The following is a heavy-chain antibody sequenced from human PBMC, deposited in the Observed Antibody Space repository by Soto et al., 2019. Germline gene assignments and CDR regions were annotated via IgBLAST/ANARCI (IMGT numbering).Heavy chain of an antibody. CDR1: GGSISSYY. Sequence: PSETLSLTCTVSGGSISSYYWSWIRQPPGKGLEWIGYIYYSGSTYYNPSLKSRVTISVDTSKNQFSLKLSSVTAADTAVYYCARVDRGITIFGVDTYYFDYWGQGTLVTVSS. V-gene: IGHV4-59*08. J-gene: IGHJ4*02. CDR3: ARVDRGITIFGVDTYYFDY. D-gene: IGHD3-3*01. CDR2: IYYSGST.